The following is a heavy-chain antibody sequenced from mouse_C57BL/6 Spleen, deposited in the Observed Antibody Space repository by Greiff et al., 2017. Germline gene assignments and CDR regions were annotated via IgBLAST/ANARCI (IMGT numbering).Heavy chain of an antibody. CDR2: IDPSDSYT. V-gene: IGHV1-69*01. J-gene: IGHJ2*01. CDR1: GYTFTSYW. Sequence: QVQLQQPGAELVMPGASVKLSCKASGYTFTSYWMHWVKQRPGQGLEWIGEIDPSDSYTNYNQKFKGKSTLTVDKSSSTAYMQHSSLTSEDSAVYYCARFGGGPYFDYWGQGTTLTVSS. D-gene: IGHD1-1*02. CDR3: ARFGGGPYFDY.